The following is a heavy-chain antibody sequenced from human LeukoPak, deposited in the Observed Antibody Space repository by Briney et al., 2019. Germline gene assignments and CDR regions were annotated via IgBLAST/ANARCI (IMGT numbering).Heavy chain of an antibody. CDR3: ARVPYYGSGSYYDY. CDR1: GFTFSSYW. J-gene: IGHJ4*02. CDR2: INTDGSTT. D-gene: IGHD3-10*01. V-gene: IGHV3-74*01. Sequence: GGSLRLSCAASGFTFSSYWMHWVRQAPGRGLMWVSRINTDGSTTSYADSVKGRFTISRDNAKNTLYLQMSSLRAEDTAVYYCARVPYYGSGSYYDYWGQGTLVTVSS.